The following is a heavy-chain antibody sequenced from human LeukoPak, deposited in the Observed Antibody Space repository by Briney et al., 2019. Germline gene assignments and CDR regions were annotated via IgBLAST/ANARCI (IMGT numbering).Heavy chain of an antibody. Sequence: PSETLSLTCTVSGGSIGSSSYYWGWIRQPPGKGLEWIGSIYYSGSTYYNPSLKSRVTISVDTSKNQFSLKLSSVTAADTAVYYCARYCSSTSCYTNFDYWGQGTLVTVSS. CDR3: ARYCSSTSCYTNFDY. CDR2: IYYSGST. V-gene: IGHV4-39*07. CDR1: GGSIGSSSYY. J-gene: IGHJ4*02. D-gene: IGHD2-2*02.